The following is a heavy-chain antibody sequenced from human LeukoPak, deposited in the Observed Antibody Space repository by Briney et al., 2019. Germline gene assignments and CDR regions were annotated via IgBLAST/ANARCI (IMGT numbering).Heavy chain of an antibody. CDR3: ARDLRAHLGYCSSTSCYSGAFDI. CDR1: GFTFSSYA. D-gene: IGHD2-2*01. CDR2: ISYDGSNK. J-gene: IGHJ3*02. Sequence: GRSLRLSCAASGFTFSSYAMHWVRQAPGKGLEWVAVISYDGSNKYYADSVKGRFTISRDNAKNSLYLQMNSLRAEDTAVYYCARDLRAHLGYCSSTSCYSGAFDIWGQGTMVTVSS. V-gene: IGHV3-30-3*01.